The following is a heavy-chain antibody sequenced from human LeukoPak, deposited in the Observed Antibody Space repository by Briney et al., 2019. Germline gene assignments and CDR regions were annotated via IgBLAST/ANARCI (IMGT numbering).Heavy chain of an antibody. J-gene: IGHJ4*02. CDR1: GGSISSYY. CDR2: IYYSGST. Sequence: SETLSLTRTVSGGSISSYYWSWIRQPPGKGQEWIGYIYYSGSTNYNPSLKSRVTISVDTSKNQLSLKLSSVTAADTAVYYCARVEGYGDYFDYWGQGTLVTVSS. D-gene: IGHD4-17*01. V-gene: IGHV4-59*01. CDR3: ARVEGYGDYFDY.